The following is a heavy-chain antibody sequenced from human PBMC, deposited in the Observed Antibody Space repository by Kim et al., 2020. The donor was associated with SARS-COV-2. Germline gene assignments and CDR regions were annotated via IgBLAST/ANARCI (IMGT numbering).Heavy chain of an antibody. CDR1: GFTFSSYW. Sequence: GGSLRLSCAASGFTFSSYWMSWVRQAPGKGLEWVANIKQDGSEKQYVDSVKGRFTISRDNAKNSLHLQMNSLRAEDTAVYYCARTRDFGYYRYGMDVWGQGTTVTVSS. J-gene: IGHJ6*02. CDR3: ARTRDFGYYRYGMDV. V-gene: IGHV3-7*03. CDR2: IKQDGSEK. D-gene: IGHD3-22*01.